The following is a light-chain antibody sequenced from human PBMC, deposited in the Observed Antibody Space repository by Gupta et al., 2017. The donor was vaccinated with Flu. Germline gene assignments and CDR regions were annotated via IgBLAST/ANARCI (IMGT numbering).Light chain of an antibody. CDR2: EDN. V-gene: IGLV3-10*01. CDR3: VSAETSTNKWV. CDR1: EVGSKY. J-gene: IGLJ3*02. Sequence: GKTNRITGTGGEVGSKYFYCYHQKSAQTPLLLIYEDNNRRSGIPDRVSGSSSATSATLTTTGAQGEDGADYYCVSAETSTNKWVFGGGTKLTVL.